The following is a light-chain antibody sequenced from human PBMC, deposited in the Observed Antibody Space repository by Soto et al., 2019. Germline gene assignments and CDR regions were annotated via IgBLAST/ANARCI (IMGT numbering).Light chain of an antibody. CDR2: GAS. J-gene: IGKJ1*01. V-gene: IGKV3-20*01. CDR1: QTISRNF. CDR3: QQYDGSPHT. Sequence: IALTQSPGTLSLSPGERATLSCRASQTISRNFLAWYQQKPGQAPRLLIYGASKRATGIPDRFSGSGSGAEFTLTISRLEPEDFGVYHCQQYDGSPHTFGQGTKVEIK.